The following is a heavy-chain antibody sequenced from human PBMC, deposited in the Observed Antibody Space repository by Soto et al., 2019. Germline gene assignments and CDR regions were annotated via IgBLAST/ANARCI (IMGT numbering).Heavy chain of an antibody. J-gene: IGHJ4*02. D-gene: IGHD2-15*01. V-gene: IGHV4-59*08. CDR2: IYYSGST. CDR3: ARQGGYCSGGSCYLDY. Sequence: SETLSLTCTVSGGSISSYYWSWIRQPPGKGPEWIGYIYYSGSTNYNPSLKSRVTISVDTSKNQFSLKLSSVTAADTAVYYCARQGGYCSGGSCYLDYWGQGTLVTVSS. CDR1: GGSISSYY.